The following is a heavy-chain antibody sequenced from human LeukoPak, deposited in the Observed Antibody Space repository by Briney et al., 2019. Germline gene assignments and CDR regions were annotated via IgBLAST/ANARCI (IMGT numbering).Heavy chain of an antibody. CDR1: GGSISSHY. Sequence: PSETLSLTCTVSGGSISSHYWSWVRQPPGKGLEWIGNIYDSESTHYKSSLKSRVTISVDTSKNQFSLRLSSVTAADTAVYYCARVLQNYYYLDVWGKGTTVTLSS. V-gene: IGHV4-59*11. CDR2: IYDSEST. CDR3: ARVLQNYYYLDV. J-gene: IGHJ6*03. D-gene: IGHD3-3*01.